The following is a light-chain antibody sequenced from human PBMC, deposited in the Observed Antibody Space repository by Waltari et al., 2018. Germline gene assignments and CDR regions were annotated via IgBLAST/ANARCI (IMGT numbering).Light chain of an antibody. CDR2: EVT. J-gene: IGLJ2*01. V-gene: IGLV2-8*01. CDR1: SSDVGGYNS. Sequence: QSALTQPPSASGSPGQSLTISCTGTSSDVGGYNSVSWYQQHPGNAPKLMIYEVTKRPSGFPDRFSGSKSGNTASLTVSGLQAEDETDYYCSSYSGSNKLVFGGGTKLTVL. CDR3: SSYSGSNKLV.